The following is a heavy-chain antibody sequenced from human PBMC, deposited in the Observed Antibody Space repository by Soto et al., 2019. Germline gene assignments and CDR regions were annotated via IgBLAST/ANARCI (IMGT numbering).Heavy chain of an antibody. Sequence: SGGSLRLSCAASGFIVSTYSMNWVRQAPGKGLEWISFINSGSTSIYYADSVRGRFTISRDNAANSLFLQMNSLRDEDTAVYYCARLYSTSTVSRWFDPWGQGTLVTVSS. CDR1: GFIVSTYS. CDR3: ARLYSTSTVSRWFDP. J-gene: IGHJ5*02. D-gene: IGHD6-13*01. CDR2: INSGSTSI. V-gene: IGHV3-48*02.